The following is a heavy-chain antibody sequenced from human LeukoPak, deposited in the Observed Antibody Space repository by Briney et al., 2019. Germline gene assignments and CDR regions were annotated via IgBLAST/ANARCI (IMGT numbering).Heavy chain of an antibody. J-gene: IGHJ4*02. CDR1: GFTFNTYS. V-gene: IGHV3-23*01. CDR3: AKIPNIEQWLVRAPYFDY. CDR2: IRGSGGST. Sequence: GGSLSLSCEASGFTFNTYSTNWARQAPGGGLGWVSAIRGSGGSTYYADSVKGRFTISRDNSKNTLYLQMNSLRAEDTAVYYCAKIPNIEQWLVRAPYFDYWGQGTLVTVSS. D-gene: IGHD6-19*01.